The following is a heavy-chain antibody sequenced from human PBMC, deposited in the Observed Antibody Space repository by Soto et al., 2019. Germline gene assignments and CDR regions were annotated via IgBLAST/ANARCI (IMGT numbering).Heavy chain of an antibody. Sequence: SETLSLTCTVSCGSISSSSYYWGWIRQPPGKGLEWIGSIYYSGSTYYNPSLKSRVTISVDTSKNQFSLKLSSVTAADTAVYYCARHAYSSGWYYYYGMDVWGQGTTVTVSS. V-gene: IGHV4-39*01. CDR1: CGSISSSSYY. CDR2: IYYSGST. D-gene: IGHD6-19*01. CDR3: ARHAYSSGWYYYYGMDV. J-gene: IGHJ6*02.